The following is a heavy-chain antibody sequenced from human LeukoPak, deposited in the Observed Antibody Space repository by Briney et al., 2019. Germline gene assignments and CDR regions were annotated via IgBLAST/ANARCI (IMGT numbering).Heavy chain of an antibody. CDR3: ARDGAVAGTFRVDFDY. D-gene: IGHD6-19*01. J-gene: IGHJ4*02. CDR1: GYTFTSYY. V-gene: IGHV1-46*01. CDR2: INPSGGST. Sequence: ASVRVSCTASGYTFTSYYMHWVRQAPGQGREWMGIINPSGGSTSYVQKFQGRVTMTRGMSTSTVYMELSRLRSEDTAVYYCARDGAVAGTFRVDFDYWGQGTLVTVSS.